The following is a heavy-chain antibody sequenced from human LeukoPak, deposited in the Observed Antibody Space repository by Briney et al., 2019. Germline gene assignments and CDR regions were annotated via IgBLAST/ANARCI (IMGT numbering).Heavy chain of an antibody. Sequence: SVKVSCKASGGTFSSYAISWVRQAPGQGLEWMGRIIPILGIANYAQKFQGRVTITADKSTSTAYRELSSLRSQETAVCCCARAPTPDWFDPWGQGTLVTVSS. V-gene: IGHV1-69*04. J-gene: IGHJ5*02. CDR3: ARAPTPDWFDP. CDR2: IIPILGIA. CDR1: GGTFSSYA. D-gene: IGHD2-15*01.